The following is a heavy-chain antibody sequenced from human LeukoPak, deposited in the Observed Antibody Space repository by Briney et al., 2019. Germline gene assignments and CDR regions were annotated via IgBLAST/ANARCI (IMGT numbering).Heavy chain of an antibody. CDR3: ARTLDSSGYYYLWFDR. CDR1: GYSFTSYW. D-gene: IGHD3-22*01. J-gene: IGHJ5*02. V-gene: IGHV5-51*01. CDR2: IYPGDSDT. Sequence: GESLKISCKGSGYSFTSYWIGWVRQMPGKGLEWMGIIYPGDSDTRYSPSFQGQVTISADKSISTAYLQWSSLKASDTAMYYCARTLDSSGYYYLWFDRWGQGTLVTVSS.